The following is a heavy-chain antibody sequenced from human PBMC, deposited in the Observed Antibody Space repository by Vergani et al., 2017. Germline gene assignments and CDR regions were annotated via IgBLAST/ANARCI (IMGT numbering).Heavy chain of an antibody. CDR2: IYHSGST. CDR3: ARLRLEDSGDDFGGMDV. Sequence: QVQLEESGPGLVKPSETLSLTCAVSVYSISSGFYWGWIRQPPGKGLEWIGSIYHSGSTYYNPSLKSRVTISVDTSKNQFSLKLSSVTAADTAVYYCARLRLEDSGDDFGGMDVWGQGTTVTVSS. V-gene: IGHV4-38-2*01. D-gene: IGHD5-12*01. J-gene: IGHJ6*02. CDR1: VYSISSGFY.